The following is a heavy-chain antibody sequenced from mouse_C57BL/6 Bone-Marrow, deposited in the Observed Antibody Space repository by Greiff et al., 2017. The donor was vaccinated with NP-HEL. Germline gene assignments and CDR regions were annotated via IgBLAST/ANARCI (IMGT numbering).Heavy chain of an antibody. J-gene: IGHJ2*01. V-gene: IGHV10-1*01. Sequence: DAGGGLVQPKGSLKLSCAAPGFSFNTYAMNWVRQAPGKGWEWVARIRSKSNNYATYYADSVKDRFTISRDDSESMLYLQMNNLKTEDTVMYYCVGWWDYDEGDYFDYWGQGTTLTVSS. D-gene: IGHD2-4*01. CDR3: VGWWDYDEGDYFDY. CDR1: GFSFNTYA. CDR2: IRSKSNNYAT.